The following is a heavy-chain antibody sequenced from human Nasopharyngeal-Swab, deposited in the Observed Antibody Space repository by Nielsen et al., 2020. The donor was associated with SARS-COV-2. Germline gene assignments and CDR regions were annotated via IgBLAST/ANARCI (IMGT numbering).Heavy chain of an antibody. Sequence: ESLKISCVGSGFPFNRYWLHWVRQVPGKGLQWVSRINSDGSDTRYAESVKGRFTASRDTAKSTLYLQLNSVRAEDTGVYFCAREWERPYYFDYWGQGVLVTVSS. J-gene: IGHJ4*02. V-gene: IGHV3-74*01. CDR2: INSDGSDT. CDR1: GFPFNRYW. CDR3: AREWERPYYFDY. D-gene: IGHD1-26*01.